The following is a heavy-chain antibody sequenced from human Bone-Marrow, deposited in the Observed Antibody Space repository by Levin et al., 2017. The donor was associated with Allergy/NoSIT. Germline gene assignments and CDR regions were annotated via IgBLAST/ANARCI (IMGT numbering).Heavy chain of an antibody. CDR1: GHTLSGYY. Sequence: GESLKISCQASGHTLSGYYMHWLRQAPGQGLEWMGWINPNTAVTNYAQKFQARVTLTWDTSTSTLYMELSGLTSDDTAVYYCATNPVGSSVDYWGQGTLVTVSS. D-gene: IGHD6-13*01. CDR2: INPNTAVT. CDR3: ATNPVGSSVDY. J-gene: IGHJ4*02. V-gene: IGHV1-2*02.